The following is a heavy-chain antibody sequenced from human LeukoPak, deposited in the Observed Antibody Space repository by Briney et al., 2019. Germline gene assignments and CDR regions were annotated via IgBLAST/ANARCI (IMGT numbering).Heavy chain of an antibody. CDR2: IIPIFGTA. V-gene: IGHV1-69*05. CDR1: GGTFSSYA. J-gene: IGHJ4*02. Sequence: GASVKVSFKASGGTFSSYAISWVRQAPGQGLEWMGGIIPIFGTANYAQKFQGRVTITTDESTSTAYMELSSLRSEDTAVYYCASPPLTRYFDWLPSHWGQGTLVTVSS. D-gene: IGHD3-9*01. CDR3: ASPPLTRYFDWLPSH.